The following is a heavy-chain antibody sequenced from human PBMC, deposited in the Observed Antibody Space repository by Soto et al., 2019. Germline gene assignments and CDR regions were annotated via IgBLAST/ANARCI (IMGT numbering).Heavy chain of an antibody. Sequence: SETLSLTCAVYGGSFSGYYWSWIRQPPGKGLEWIGEINHSGSTNYNPSLKSRVTISVDTSKNQFSLKLSSVTAADTAVYYCARGPYSSGWSLNWFDPWGQGTLVTVSS. D-gene: IGHD6-19*01. CDR3: ARGPYSSGWSLNWFDP. CDR2: INHSGST. J-gene: IGHJ5*02. V-gene: IGHV4-34*01. CDR1: GGSFSGYY.